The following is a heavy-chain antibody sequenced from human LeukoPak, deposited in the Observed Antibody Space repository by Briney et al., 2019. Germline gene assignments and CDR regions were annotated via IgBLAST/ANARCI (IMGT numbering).Heavy chain of an antibody. D-gene: IGHD3-10*01. CDR2: ISGSGSNT. CDR1: GFTFSSYA. J-gene: IGHJ4*02. Sequence: GGSLRLSCAGSGFTFSSYAMSWVRQAPGKGLEWVSAISGSGSNTYYADSVKGRFTISRDNSKNTLYLQMNSLRAEDTAVYYCAKRYFHGSGDYFDYWGQGTLVTVSS. V-gene: IGHV3-23*01. CDR3: AKRYFHGSGDYFDY.